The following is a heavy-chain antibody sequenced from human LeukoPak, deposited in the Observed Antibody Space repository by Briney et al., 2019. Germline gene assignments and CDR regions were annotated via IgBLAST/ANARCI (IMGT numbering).Heavy chain of an antibody. CDR2: INHSGST. CDR1: GGSFSGYY. D-gene: IGHD1-7*01. Sequence: SETLSLTCAVYGGSFSGYYWSWIRQPPGKGLEWIGEINHSGSTNYNPSLKNRVTISVDTSKNQFSLKLSSVTAADTAVYYCARGVDGELSNWGQGTLVTVSS. CDR3: ARGVDGELSN. J-gene: IGHJ4*02. V-gene: IGHV4-34*01.